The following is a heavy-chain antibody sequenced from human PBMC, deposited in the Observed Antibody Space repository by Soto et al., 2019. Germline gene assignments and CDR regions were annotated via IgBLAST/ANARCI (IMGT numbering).Heavy chain of an antibody. J-gene: IGHJ6*02. CDR3: ARPTGQWLGPRYYYGMDV. V-gene: IGHV4-59*12. Sequence: PSETLSLTCTVSGGSISSYYWSWIRQPPGKGLEWIGYIYYSGSTNYNPSLKSRVTISVDTSKNQFSLKLSSVTAADTAVYYCARPTGQWLGPRYYYGMDVWGQAPPVTVS. CDR2: IYYSGST. CDR1: GGSISSYY. D-gene: IGHD6-19*01.